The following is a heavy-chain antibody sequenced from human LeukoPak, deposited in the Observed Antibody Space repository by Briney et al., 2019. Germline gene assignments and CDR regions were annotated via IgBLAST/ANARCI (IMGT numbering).Heavy chain of an antibody. J-gene: IGHJ4*02. CDR3: ASARDPYPYGY. CDR1: GFTFRSYW. CDR2: IKQDGSDK. D-gene: IGHD4-17*01. Sequence: GGSLRLSCAASAASGFTFRSYWMSWVRQAPGKGLEWVANIKQDGSDKYYVDSVKGRFTISRDNAKNSLYLQMNSLRAEDTAVYYCASARDPYPYGYWGQGTPVTVSS. V-gene: IGHV3-7*03.